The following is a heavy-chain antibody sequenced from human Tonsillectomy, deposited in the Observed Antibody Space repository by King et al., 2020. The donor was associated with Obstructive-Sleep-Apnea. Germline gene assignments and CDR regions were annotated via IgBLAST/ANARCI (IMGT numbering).Heavy chain of an antibody. D-gene: IGHD6-19*01. CDR1: GFTFDDYA. J-gene: IGHJ4*02. CDR2: ISWNSGSI. Sequence: QLVQSGGGLVQPGRSLRLSCAASGFTFDDYAMHWVRQAPGKGLEWVSGISWNSGSIGYADSVKGRFTISRDNAKNSLYLQMNSLRPEDTALYYCAKDLSSGWYSPQDYWGQGTLVTVSS. V-gene: IGHV3-9*01. CDR3: AKDLSSGWYSPQDY.